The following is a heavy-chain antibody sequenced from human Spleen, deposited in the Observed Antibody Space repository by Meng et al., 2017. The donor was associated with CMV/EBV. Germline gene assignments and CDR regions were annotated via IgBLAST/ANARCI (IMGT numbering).Heavy chain of an antibody. Sequence: SVKVSCKASGDTVSSYVFNWVRQAPGQGPEWMGGIISMFGSTDYAQKFQGRVTITTDESTSTAYMVLSSLRSEDTAVYYCVTYTSSDTGFDYWGQGTLVTVSS. CDR2: IISMFGST. CDR1: GDTVSSYV. CDR3: VTYTSSDTGFDY. J-gene: IGHJ4*02. D-gene: IGHD6-6*01. V-gene: IGHV1-69*05.